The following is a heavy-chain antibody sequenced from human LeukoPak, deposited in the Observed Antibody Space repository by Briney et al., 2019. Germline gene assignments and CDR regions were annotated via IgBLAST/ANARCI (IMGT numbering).Heavy chain of an antibody. V-gene: IGHV3-21*01. J-gene: IGHJ4*02. Sequence: GGSLRLSCAASAFSFSNYNMNWVCQAPGKGLEWVSSITSSGSYIYYADSVKGRFTISRDNAKNSLYLQLNSLRAEDTAVYYCARDAGMVRGGAFDYWGQGTLVTVSS. CDR3: ARDAGMVRGGAFDY. CDR2: ITSSGSYI. CDR1: AFSFSNYN. D-gene: IGHD3-10*01.